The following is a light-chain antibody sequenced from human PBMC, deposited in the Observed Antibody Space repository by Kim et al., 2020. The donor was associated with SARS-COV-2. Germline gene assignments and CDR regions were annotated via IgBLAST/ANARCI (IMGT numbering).Light chain of an antibody. J-gene: IGKJ2*01. CDR1: QSVRDSY. V-gene: IGKV3-20*01. Sequence: ENVLTQSPGTLSLSPGERATVSCRASQSVRDSYLAWYQQKPGQAPRLLIYGASSRATGIPDRFSGSGSGTDFTLTIARLEPEDFAVYYCQQYGRSPYTFGQGTKLEI. CDR2: GAS. CDR3: QQYGRSPYT.